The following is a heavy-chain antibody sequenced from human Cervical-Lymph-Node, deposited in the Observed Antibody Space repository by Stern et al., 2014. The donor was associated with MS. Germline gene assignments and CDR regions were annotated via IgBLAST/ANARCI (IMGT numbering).Heavy chain of an antibody. V-gene: IGHV1-18*01. CDR1: GYTFSSFA. Sequence: HVQLVQSGAEVKKPGASVNVSCKASGYTFSSFAITWVRQAPGQGLEWMGTITVYHGNTNYAQRVQDRVTMTTDTTTNPAAMEVRNLRSDTTAVFYWARGWGDTRHWGQGTLVTVSS. CDR3: ARGWGDTRH. D-gene: IGHD3-16*01. J-gene: IGHJ4*02. CDR2: ITVYHGNT.